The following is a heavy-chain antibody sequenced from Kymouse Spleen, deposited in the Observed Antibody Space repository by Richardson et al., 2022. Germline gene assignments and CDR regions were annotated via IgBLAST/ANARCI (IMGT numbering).Heavy chain of an antibody. V-gene: IGHV3-9*01. J-gene: IGHJ4*02. CDR2: ISWNSGSI. CDR3: AKDISPGWNSFDY. CDR1: GFTFDDYA. Sequence: EVQLVESGGGLVQPGRSLRLSCAASGFTFDDYAMHWVRQAPGKGLEWVSGISWNSGSIGYADSVKGRFTISRDNAKNSLYLQMNSLRAEDTALYYCAKDISPGWNSFDYWGQGTLVTVSS. D-gene: IGHD1-7*01.